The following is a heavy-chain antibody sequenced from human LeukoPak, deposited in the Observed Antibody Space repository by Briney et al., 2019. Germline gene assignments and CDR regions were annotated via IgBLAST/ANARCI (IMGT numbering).Heavy chain of an antibody. CDR2: IYTSDST. CDR3: ARDPYYYDNRAYYHAFDI. D-gene: IGHD3-22*01. V-gene: IGHV4-4*07. Sequence: SETLSLTCTVSGGSISNFYWSWFRQTTGKGLEWIGRIYTSDSTNYNPSLKSRVTMSVETSKNLFSLKLSSVTAADTAVYYCARDPYYYDNRAYYHAFDIWGQGTMVTVSS. CDR1: GGSISNFY. J-gene: IGHJ3*02.